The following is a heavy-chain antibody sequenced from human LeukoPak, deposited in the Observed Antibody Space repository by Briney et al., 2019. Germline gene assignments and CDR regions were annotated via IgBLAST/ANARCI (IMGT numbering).Heavy chain of an antibody. CDR1: GYSFSDQY. CDR2: INPNSGAT. D-gene: IGHD4-17*01. Sequence: ASVKVSCKTTGYSFSDQYMHWVRPAPGQGLEWMGRINPNSGATDYAQKFQGRVTMARDTSITTDYMELSRLRSDDTAVYYCAINRRAPATGTDVWVQGTTVSVSS. J-gene: IGHJ6*02. V-gene: IGHV1-2*06. CDR3: AINRRAPATGTDV.